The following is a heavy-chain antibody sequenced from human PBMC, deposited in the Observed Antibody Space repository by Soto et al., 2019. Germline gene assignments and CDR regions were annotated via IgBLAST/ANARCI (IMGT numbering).Heavy chain of an antibody. CDR3: ARAGDCGGKRIPDY. V-gene: IGHV4-31*03. Sequence: QVQLQESGPGLVKPSQTLSLTCTVSGDSISSGGYYWNWIRQHPGKGLEWIGYIYYSGYTYYNPSLRRRVTMSVDTSKNQCSRKLSSVTAADTAVYYCARAGDCGGKRIPDYWGQETLVTFSS. CDR1: GDSISSGGYY. CDR2: IYYSGYT. D-gene: IGHD4-17*01. J-gene: IGHJ4*02.